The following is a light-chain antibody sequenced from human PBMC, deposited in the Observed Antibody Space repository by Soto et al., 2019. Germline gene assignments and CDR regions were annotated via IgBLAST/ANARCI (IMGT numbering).Light chain of an antibody. CDR3: MSYAGGNRFV. Sequence: ALTQPPSASGSPGQSVTISCAGTINDVGGYNYVSWYQQHPGKVPQLMIYQVTKRPSGVPDRFSASKSDTTASLTISGLQAEDEGDYYCMSYAGGNRFVFGNGTRSPS. J-gene: IGLJ1*01. CDR1: INDVGGYNY. V-gene: IGLV2-8*01. CDR2: QVT.